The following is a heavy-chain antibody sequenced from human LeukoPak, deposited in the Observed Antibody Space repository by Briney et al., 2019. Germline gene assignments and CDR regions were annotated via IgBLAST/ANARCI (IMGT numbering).Heavy chain of an antibody. CDR1: GGTFSSYA. J-gene: IGHJ3*02. Sequence: GASVTVSCKASGGTFSSYAISWVRQAPGQGLEWMGRIIPILGIANYAQKFQGRVTITADKSTSTAYMELSSLRSEDTAVYYCARDVTMIVVVITSPGAFGIWGQGTMVTVSS. V-gene: IGHV1-69*04. CDR2: IIPILGIA. D-gene: IGHD3-22*01. CDR3: ARDVTMIVVVITSPGAFGI.